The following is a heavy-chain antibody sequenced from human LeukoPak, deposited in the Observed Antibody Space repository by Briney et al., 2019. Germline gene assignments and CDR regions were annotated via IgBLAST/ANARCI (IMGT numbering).Heavy chain of an antibody. D-gene: IGHD4-17*01. J-gene: IGHJ5*02. V-gene: IGHV1-18*01. CDR3: ARGGDYNWFDP. Sequence: ASVKVSCKASGGTFSSYAISWVRQAPGQGLEWMGWISAYNSNTNYAQKPQGRVTMTTDTSTSTAYMELRSLRSDDTAVYYCARGGDYNWFDPWGQGTLVTVSS. CDR1: GGTFSSYA. CDR2: ISAYNSNT.